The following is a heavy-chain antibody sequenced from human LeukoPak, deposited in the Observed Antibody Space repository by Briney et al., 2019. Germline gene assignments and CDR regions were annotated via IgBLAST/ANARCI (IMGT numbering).Heavy chain of an antibody. CDR1: GFTFSSYS. D-gene: IGHD1-14*01. CDR3: ARVRNDAFDI. V-gene: IGHV3-66*02. Sequence: PGGSLRLSCAASGFTFSSYSMNWVRQAPGKGLEWVSVIYSGGSTYYADSVKGRFTISRDNSKNTLYLQMNSLRAEDTAVYYCARVRNDAFDIWGQGTMVTVSS. CDR2: IYSGGST. J-gene: IGHJ3*02.